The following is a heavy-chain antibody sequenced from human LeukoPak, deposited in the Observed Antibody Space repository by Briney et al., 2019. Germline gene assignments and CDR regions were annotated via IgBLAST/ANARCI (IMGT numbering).Heavy chain of an antibody. CDR1: GFTFSSYS. CDR2: ISSSSSYI. Sequence: GGSLRLSCAASGFTFSSYSMNWVRQAPGKGLEWVSSISSSSSYIYYADSVKGRFTISRDNAKNSLYLQMNSLRAEDTAVYYCARSYYYGSGGYVPFDYWGQGTLVTVSS. V-gene: IGHV3-21*01. D-gene: IGHD3-10*01. CDR3: ARSYYYGSGGYVPFDY. J-gene: IGHJ4*02.